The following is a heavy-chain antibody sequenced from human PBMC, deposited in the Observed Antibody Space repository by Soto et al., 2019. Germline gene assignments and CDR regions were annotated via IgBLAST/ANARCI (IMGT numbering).Heavy chain of an antibody. V-gene: IGHV4-39*01. CDR2: IYYSGST. CDR1: GGSISSSSYY. D-gene: IGHD3-16*01. Sequence: QLQLQESGPGLVKPSETLSLTCTVSGGSISSSSYYWGWIRQPPGKGLEWIGSIYYSGSTYYNPSPKCPVTIYVDTSKNQFSLKLSSVTAADTAVYYCARRGRQYMGADFDPWGQGTLVTVSS. J-gene: IGHJ5*02. CDR3: ARRGRQYMGADFDP.